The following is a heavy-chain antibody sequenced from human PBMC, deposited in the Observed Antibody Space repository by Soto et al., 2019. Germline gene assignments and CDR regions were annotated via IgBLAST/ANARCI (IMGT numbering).Heavy chain of an antibody. Sequence: QITLKESGPTLVKPTQTLTLTCTFSGFSFITTGVGVGWVRQSPGKALEWLALIYWDDDKRYSPSLKSRLTITKDTSKNQVVLSMNNMDPVDTATYYCARADYGDIVFEYWGQGTLVTVSS. CDR2: IYWDDDK. D-gene: IGHD4-17*01. V-gene: IGHV2-5*02. CDR3: ARADYGDIVFEY. CDR1: GFSFITTGVG. J-gene: IGHJ4*02.